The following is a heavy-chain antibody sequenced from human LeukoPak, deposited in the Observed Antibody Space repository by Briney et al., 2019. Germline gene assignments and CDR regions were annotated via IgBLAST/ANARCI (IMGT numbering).Heavy chain of an antibody. CDR1: GFTVSSNY. J-gene: IGHJ6*02. Sequence: GGSLRLSCAASGFTVSSNYMSWVRQAPGKGLEWVSVIYSGGSTYYADSVKGRFTISRDNSKNTLYLQMNSLRAEDTAVYYCASTGWAGPDCSGGSCFRFYYYYGMDVWGQGTTVIVSS. CDR3: ASTGWAGPDCSGGSCFRFYYYYGMDV. D-gene: IGHD2-15*01. V-gene: IGHV3-53*01. CDR2: IYSGGST.